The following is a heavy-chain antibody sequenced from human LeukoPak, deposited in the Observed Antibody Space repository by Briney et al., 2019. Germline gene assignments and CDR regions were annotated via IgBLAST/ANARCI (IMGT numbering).Heavy chain of an antibody. CDR2: IYTSGST. V-gene: IGHV4-4*07. D-gene: IGHD1-1*01. J-gene: IGHJ4*02. Sequence: SETLSLTCTVSGGSINNYYWSWIRQPAGKGLEWIGRIYTSGSTNYNPSLKSRITMSVDMSKNQFSLKLNSVTAADTAVYYCARVDNWNYNFDYWGQGTLVTVSS. CDR3: ARVDNWNYNFDY. CDR1: GGSINNYY.